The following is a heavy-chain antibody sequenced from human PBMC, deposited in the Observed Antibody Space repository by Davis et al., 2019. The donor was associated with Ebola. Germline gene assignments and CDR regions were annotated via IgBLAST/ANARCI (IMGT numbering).Heavy chain of an antibody. CDR1: GGSISSSNW. Sequence: SETLSLTCAVSGGSISSSNWWSWVRQPPGKGLEWIGEIYHSGSTNYNPSLKSRVTISVDKSKNQFSLKLSSVTAADTAVYYCARGATYYYDSSGYYTYNWFDPWGQGTLVTVSS. CDR3: ARGATYYYDSSGYYTYNWFDP. J-gene: IGHJ5*02. V-gene: IGHV4-4*02. D-gene: IGHD3-22*01. CDR2: IYHSGST.